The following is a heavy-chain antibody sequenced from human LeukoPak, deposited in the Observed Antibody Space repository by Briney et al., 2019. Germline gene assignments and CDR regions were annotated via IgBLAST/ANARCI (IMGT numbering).Heavy chain of an antibody. CDR3: ARDRWEAYQPLTTFDI. CDR1: GYTFTSYG. J-gene: IGHJ3*02. V-gene: IGHV1-18*01. Sequence: ASVKVSCKASGYTFTSYGISWVRQAPGQGLEWMGWISAYNGNTNYAQKLQGRVTMTTDTSTSTAYMELRSLRSDDTAVYYCARDRWEAYQPLTTFDIWGQGTMVTVSS. CDR2: ISAYNGNT. D-gene: IGHD2-2*01.